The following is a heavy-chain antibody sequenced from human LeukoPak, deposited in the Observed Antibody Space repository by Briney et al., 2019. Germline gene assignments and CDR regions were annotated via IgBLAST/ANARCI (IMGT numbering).Heavy chain of an antibody. CDR2: ISSIGSIT. CDR3: ARVTRSPFGWFDP. CDR1: GFTFNDYY. J-gene: IGHJ5*02. D-gene: IGHD4-17*01. Sequence: GGSLRLSCAASGFTFNDYYMSWIRQAPGKGLEWVSYISSIGSITHYGDSVKGRFTISRDNAKNSLYLQMSSLRAEDTAVYYCARVTRSPFGWFDPWGQGTLVTVSS. V-gene: IGHV3-11*04.